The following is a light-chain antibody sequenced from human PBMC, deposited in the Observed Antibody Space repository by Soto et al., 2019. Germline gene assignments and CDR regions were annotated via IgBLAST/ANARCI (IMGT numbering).Light chain of an antibody. CDR2: EVS. CDR1: SSDVGGYNY. J-gene: IGLJ2*01. V-gene: IGLV2-8*01. CDR3: SSYGGSNTVV. Sequence: QSALTQHPSASGSPGQSVTISCTGSSSDVGGYNYVSWYQQHPGKAPKLMIYEVSKRPSGVTDRLSGSKSGNTASLTISGLQAEDEADYYCSSYGGSNTVVFGGGTKLTVL.